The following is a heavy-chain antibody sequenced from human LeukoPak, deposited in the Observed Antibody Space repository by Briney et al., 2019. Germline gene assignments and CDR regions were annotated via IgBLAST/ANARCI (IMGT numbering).Heavy chain of an antibody. CDR3: ARRELLGNWFDP. CDR2: INPNSGGT. J-gene: IGHJ5*02. CDR1: GGTFSSYA. Sequence: GASVKVSCKASGGTFSSYAISWVRQAPGQGLEWMGWINPNSGGTNYAQKFQGRVTITADESTSTAYMELSSLRSEDTAVYYCARRELLGNWFDPWGQGTLVTVSS. D-gene: IGHD3-10*01. V-gene: IGHV1-69*01.